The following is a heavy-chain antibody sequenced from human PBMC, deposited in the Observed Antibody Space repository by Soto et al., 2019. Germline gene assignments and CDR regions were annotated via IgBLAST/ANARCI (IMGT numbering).Heavy chain of an antibody. CDR1: GYTFTSYF. V-gene: IGHV1-46*03. J-gene: IGHJ4*02. Sequence: ASVKVSCKASGYTFTSYFMHWVRQAPGQGLEWMGIIIPSSGSTSYAQEFQGRVTMTRDTSTNTVYMELSSLRSEDTVVYYCARGLSSSLYYFDYWGLGTLVTVSS. CDR2: IIPSSGST. D-gene: IGHD6-13*01. CDR3: ARGLSSSLYYFDY.